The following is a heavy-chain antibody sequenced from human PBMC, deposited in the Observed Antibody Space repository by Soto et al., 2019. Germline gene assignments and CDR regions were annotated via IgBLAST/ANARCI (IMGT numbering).Heavy chain of an antibody. V-gene: IGHV3-23*01. J-gene: IGHJ3*02. D-gene: IGHD6-19*01. CDR1: GFNFSSYA. CDR3: AKDREAVAGPDAFDI. CDR2: ISGSGGST. Sequence: GGSLRLSCAASGFNFSSYAMSWVRQAPGKGLEWVSAISGSGGSTYYADSVKGRFTISRDNSKNTLYLQMNSLRADDTAVYYCAKDREAVAGPDAFDIWGQGIMVTVSS.